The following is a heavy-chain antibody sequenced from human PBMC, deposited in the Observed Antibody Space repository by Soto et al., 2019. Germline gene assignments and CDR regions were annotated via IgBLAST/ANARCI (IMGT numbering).Heavy chain of an antibody. CDR1: GFTFSSYG. CDR3: APEGGYDFCSAYEFDY. CDR2: RWYDGSNK. Sequence: QVQLVESGGGVVQPGRSLRLSCAASGFTFSSYGMHWVRQAPGKGLEWVAVRWYDGSNKYYADSGKGRFTISRYNSKNTLYLQINSLRAEDTAVYYCAPEGGYDFCSAYEFDYWGQGTLVTVSS. D-gene: IGHD3-3*01. J-gene: IGHJ4*02. V-gene: IGHV3-33*01.